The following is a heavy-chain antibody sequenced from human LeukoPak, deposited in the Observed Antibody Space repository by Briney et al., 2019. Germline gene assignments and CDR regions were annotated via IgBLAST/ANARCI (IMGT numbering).Heavy chain of an antibody. CDR3: AREGITMVRGVISPSFDY. CDR2: VYYSGNT. J-gene: IGHJ4*02. D-gene: IGHD3-10*01. V-gene: IGHV4-59*01. Sequence: SETLSLTCTVSDGSISSSFWSWIRQPPGKGLEWIGYVYYSGNTDYNPSLKSRVITSIDTSKKQFSLKLSSVTAADTAVYYCAREGITMVRGVISPSFDYWGQGTLVTVSS. CDR1: DGSISSSF.